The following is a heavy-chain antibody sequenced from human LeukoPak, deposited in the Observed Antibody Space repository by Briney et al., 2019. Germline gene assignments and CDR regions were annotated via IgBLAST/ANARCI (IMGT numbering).Heavy chain of an antibody. D-gene: IGHD2-2*01. V-gene: IGHV1-8*01. CDR3: ARGKGYCSSTSCFLNWFDP. J-gene: IGHJ5*02. CDR1: GYTFTSYD. CDR2: MNPNSGNT. Sequence: ASVKVSCKASGYTFTSYDINWVRQATGQGLGWMGWMNPNSGNTGYAQKFQGRVTMTRNTSISTAYMELSSLRSEDTAVYYCARGKGYCSSTSCFLNWFDPWGQGTLVTVSS.